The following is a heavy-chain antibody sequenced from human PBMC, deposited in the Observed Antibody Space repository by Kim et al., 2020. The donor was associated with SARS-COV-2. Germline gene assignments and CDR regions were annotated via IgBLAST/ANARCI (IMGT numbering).Heavy chain of an antibody. CDR2: ISGSGGST. CDR1: GFTFSSYA. J-gene: IGHJ4*02. CDR3: AKILEYDYVWGSYRSEYYFDY. V-gene: IGHV3-23*01. Sequence: GGSLRLSCAASGFTFSSYAMSWVRQAPGKGLEWVSAISGSGGSTYYADSVKGRFTISRDNSKNTLYLQMNSLRAEDTAVYYCAKILEYDYVWGSYRSEYYFDYWGQGTLVTVSS. D-gene: IGHD3-16*02.